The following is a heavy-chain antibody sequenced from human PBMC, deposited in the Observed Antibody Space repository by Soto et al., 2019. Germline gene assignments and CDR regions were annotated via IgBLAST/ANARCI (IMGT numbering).Heavy chain of an antibody. V-gene: IGHV4-4*02. J-gene: IGHJ6*02. CDR3: ARDIGDWGVAAAGPAPPSYYGMDV. CDR2: FFYTGST. Sequence: PSETLSLTCAVSGDSISSGNWWIWVRQPPGKGREWIGEFFYTGSTYYNPSLKSRVTISVDTSKNQFSLKLSSVTAADTAVYYCARDIGDWGVAAAGPAPPSYYGMDVWGQGTTVTVSS. CDR1: GDSISSGNW. D-gene: IGHD6-13*01.